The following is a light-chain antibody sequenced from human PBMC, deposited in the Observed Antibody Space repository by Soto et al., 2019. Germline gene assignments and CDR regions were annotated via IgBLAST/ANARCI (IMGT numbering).Light chain of an antibody. Sequence: QSVLTQPPSASGTPGQRVTISCSGSSSNIGSKTVNWYQQLPGTAPKLLIYSNNQRPSGVPDRFSGSKSGTSASLAISALQSEDEADYYCAAWDDSLNGYGFGTGTKLTVL. CDR2: SNN. CDR3: AAWDDSLNGYG. V-gene: IGLV1-44*01. J-gene: IGLJ1*01. CDR1: SSNIGSKT.